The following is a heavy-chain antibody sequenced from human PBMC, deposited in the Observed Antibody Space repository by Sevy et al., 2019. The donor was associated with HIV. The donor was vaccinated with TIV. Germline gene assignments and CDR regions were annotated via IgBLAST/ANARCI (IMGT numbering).Heavy chain of an antibody. Sequence: SETLSLTCAVYGGSFSGYYWSWIRQPPGKGLEWIGEINHSGSTNYNPSLKSRVTISVDTSKNQFSLKLSSVTAADPAVYYCARAFIVVVPYDAFDIWGQGTMVTVSS. V-gene: IGHV4-34*01. CDR2: INHSGST. J-gene: IGHJ3*02. D-gene: IGHD2-2*01. CDR3: ARAFIVVVPYDAFDI. CDR1: GGSFSGYY.